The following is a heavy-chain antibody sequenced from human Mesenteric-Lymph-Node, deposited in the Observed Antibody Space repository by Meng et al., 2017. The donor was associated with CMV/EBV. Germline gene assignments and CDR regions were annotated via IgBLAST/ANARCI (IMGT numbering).Heavy chain of an antibody. V-gene: IGHV4-34*01. Sequence: QTPSLTCAVYGGSFSGYYWSWIRQPPGKGREWIGEINHSGSTNYNPSLKSRVTISGDTYKNQFSLKLSSVTAADTAVYYCARGKRGYSYGLVDYWGQGTLVTVSS. J-gene: IGHJ4*02. CDR3: ARGKRGYSYGLVDY. D-gene: IGHD5-18*01. CDR2: INHSGST. CDR1: GGSFSGYY.